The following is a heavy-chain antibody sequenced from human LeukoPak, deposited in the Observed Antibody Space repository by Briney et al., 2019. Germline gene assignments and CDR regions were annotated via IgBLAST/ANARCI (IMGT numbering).Heavy chain of an antibody. Sequence: PGGSLRLSCAASGFSFRNYWMGWVRQAPGKGLEWVANTKPDGSAEYYADSVRGRFSTSRDNANNLLYLQMNSLRAEDTAVYYCARDGGLHTNLDYWGQGTLVTVSS. CDR1: GFSFRNYW. D-gene: IGHD2-15*01. CDR2: TKPDGSAE. CDR3: ARDGGLHTNLDY. V-gene: IGHV3-7*01. J-gene: IGHJ4*02.